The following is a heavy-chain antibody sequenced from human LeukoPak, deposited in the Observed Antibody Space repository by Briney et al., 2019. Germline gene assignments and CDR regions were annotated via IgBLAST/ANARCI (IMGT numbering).Heavy chain of an antibody. CDR2: INHSGST. Sequence: PSETLSLTCAVYDGSFSGYYWSWIRQPPGKGLEWIGEINHSGSTNYNPSLKSRVTISVDTSKNQFSLKLSSVTAADTAVYYCAIGCSSTSCPGPFDYWGQGTLVTVSS. J-gene: IGHJ4*02. V-gene: IGHV4-34*01. CDR3: AIGCSSTSCPGPFDY. D-gene: IGHD2-2*01. CDR1: DGSFSGYY.